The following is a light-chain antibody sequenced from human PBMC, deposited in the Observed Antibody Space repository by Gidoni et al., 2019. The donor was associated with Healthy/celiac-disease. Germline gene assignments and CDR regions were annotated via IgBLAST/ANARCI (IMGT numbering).Light chain of an antibody. CDR2: GAS. J-gene: IGKJ1*01. V-gene: IGKV3-20*01. CDR3: QQYDSSPWT. CDR1: QSINNNS. Sequence: EIVLTQSPGTLSWSPGDRATLSCRASQSINNNSLAWSQQKPGQAPSPLIYGASSRAAGIPDGFSGSGSGPDFTFTVARLVPEVFAVYSCQQYDSSPWTFGQGTKVEIK.